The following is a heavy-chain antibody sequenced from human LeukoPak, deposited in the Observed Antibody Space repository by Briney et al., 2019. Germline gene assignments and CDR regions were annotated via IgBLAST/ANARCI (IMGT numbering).Heavy chain of an antibody. CDR3: AREEGSRSAGFDN. V-gene: IGHV3-33*01. CDR1: GFTFSTYG. CDR2: IWYDGSNE. Sequence: PGRSLRLSCAASGFTFSTYGIHWVRQAPGKGLEWVAVIWYDGSNEYYADSVKGRFTISRDNSKNTLYLQMNSLTAEDTAVYYCAREEGSRSAGFDNWGRETLVTVSS. J-gene: IGHJ4*02. D-gene: IGHD6-6*01.